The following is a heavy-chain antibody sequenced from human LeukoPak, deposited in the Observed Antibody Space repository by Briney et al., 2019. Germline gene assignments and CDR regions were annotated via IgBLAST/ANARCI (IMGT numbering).Heavy chain of an antibody. CDR1: GFNFNTYA. J-gene: IGHJ4*02. Sequence: GGSLRLSCVASGFNFNTYAMSWVRQAPGKGLEWVSPITGSSGSTYYADSVKGRFTISRDNSKNTLYLQMDSLRAEDTAVYYCAKLRGDFYGSGSYIDYWGQGTLVTVSS. CDR3: AKLRGDFYGSGSYIDY. D-gene: IGHD3-10*01. V-gene: IGHV3-23*01. CDR2: ITGSSGST.